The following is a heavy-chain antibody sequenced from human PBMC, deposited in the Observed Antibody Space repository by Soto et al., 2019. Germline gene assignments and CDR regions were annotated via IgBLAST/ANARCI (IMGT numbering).Heavy chain of an antibody. CDR1: GFTFSAYV. Sequence: PGGSLRLSCAASGFTFSAYVMSCVRQAPWKGLEWVSIITSSGGVTYYADSVKGRFTVSRDNSKNTVYLQMNSLRDEDTAVYYCAKLKAAWGQGTLVTVSS. CDR3: AKLKAA. V-gene: IGHV3-23*01. D-gene: IGHD6-13*01. J-gene: IGHJ4*02. CDR2: ITSSGGVT.